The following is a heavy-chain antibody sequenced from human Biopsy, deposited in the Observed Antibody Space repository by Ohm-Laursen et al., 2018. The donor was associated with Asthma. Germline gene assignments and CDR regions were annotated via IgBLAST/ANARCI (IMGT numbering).Heavy chain of an antibody. CDR3: ARCQVGYSSGWSLLLKKIYYSGMDV. Sequence: SVKVSCKAPGGAFSNFAISWVRQAPGRGLEWLGGIMTVFGTTNYAQKFQGRVTITADESTSTAYMEVTSLRSEDTAIYYCARCQVGYSSGWSLLLKKIYYSGMDVWGQGTAVTVSS. CDR1: GGAFSNFA. D-gene: IGHD6-19*01. V-gene: IGHV1-69*13. CDR2: IMTVFGTT. J-gene: IGHJ6*02.